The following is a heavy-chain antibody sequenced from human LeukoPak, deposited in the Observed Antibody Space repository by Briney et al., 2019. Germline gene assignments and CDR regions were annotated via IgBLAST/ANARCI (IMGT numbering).Heavy chain of an antibody. Sequence: GGSLGLSCAASGFTFSSYSMNWVRQAPGKGLEWVSSISSSSSYIYYADSVKGRFTISRDNAKNSLYLQMNSLRAEDTAVYYCARDFYGDYVGYYFDYWGQGTLVTVSS. CDR3: ARDFYGDYVGYYFDY. CDR2: ISSSSSYI. CDR1: GFTFSSYS. D-gene: IGHD4-17*01. V-gene: IGHV3-21*01. J-gene: IGHJ4*02.